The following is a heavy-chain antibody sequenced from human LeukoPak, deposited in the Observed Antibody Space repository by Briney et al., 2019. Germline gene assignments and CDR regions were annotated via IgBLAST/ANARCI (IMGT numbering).Heavy chain of an antibody. J-gene: IGHJ6*03. V-gene: IGHV4-39*07. CDR3: ARAGWPAPYYYYYKDV. D-gene: IGHD6-19*01. CDR2: IYYSGST. CDR1: GGSISSGDYY. Sequence: NSSQTLSLTCTVSGGSISSGDYYWGWIRQPPGKGLEWIGSIYYSGSTYYNPSLKSRVTISVDTSKNQFSLKLSSVTAADTAVYYCARAGWPAPYYYYYKDVWGKGTTVTVSS.